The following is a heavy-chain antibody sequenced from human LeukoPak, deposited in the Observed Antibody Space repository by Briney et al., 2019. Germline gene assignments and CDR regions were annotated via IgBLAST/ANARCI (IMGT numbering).Heavy chain of an antibody. CDR3: ARLHGDYWYYYYYGMDV. CDR2: IYYSGST. D-gene: IGHD4-17*01. CDR1: GGSISSYY. Sequence: SETLSLTCTVSGGSISSYYWSWIRQPPGKGLEWIGYIYYSGSTNYNPSLKSRVTISVDTSKNQFSLKLSSVTAADTAVYYCARLHGDYWYYYYYGMDVWGQGTTVTVSS. V-gene: IGHV4-59*01. J-gene: IGHJ6*02.